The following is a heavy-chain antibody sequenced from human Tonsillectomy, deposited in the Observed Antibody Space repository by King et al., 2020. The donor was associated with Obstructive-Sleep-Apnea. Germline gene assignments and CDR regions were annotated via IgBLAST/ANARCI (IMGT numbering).Heavy chain of an antibody. D-gene: IGHD1-26*01. J-gene: IGHJ6*02. CDR1: GYTFTSYY. V-gene: IGHV1-46*01. Sequence: VQLVESGAEVKKPGASVKVSCKASGYTFTSYYMHWVRQAPGQGLEWMGIINPSGGSTSYAQSFQGRVTMTRATSTSTVYMELSSLRSEDTAVYYCARDFFKGAGETYYYYGMDVWGQGTTVTVSS. CDR2: INPSGGST. CDR3: ARDFFKGAGETYYYYGMDV.